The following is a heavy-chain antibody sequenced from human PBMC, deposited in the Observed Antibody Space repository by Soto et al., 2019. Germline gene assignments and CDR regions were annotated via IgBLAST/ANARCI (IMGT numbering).Heavy chain of an antibody. J-gene: IGHJ3*02. CDR3: ARAIVEMATTVPDAFDI. CDR1: GGTFSSYA. V-gene: IGHV1-69*13. Sequence: SVKVSCKASGGTFSSYAISWVREAPGQGIEWMGGIIPIFGTANYAQKFQGRVTITADESTSTAYMELSSLRSEDTAVYYCARAIVEMATTVPDAFDIWGQGTMVTASS. CDR2: IIPIFGTA. D-gene: IGHD3-22*01.